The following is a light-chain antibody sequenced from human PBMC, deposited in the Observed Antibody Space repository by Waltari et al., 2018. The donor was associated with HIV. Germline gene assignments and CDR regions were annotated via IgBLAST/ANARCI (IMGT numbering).Light chain of an antibody. Sequence: VLTQSPGTLSLSPGERATISCRASPSVTSSYLAWYQQKPGQAPRLLIYGASSSATGIPDRFSGSGSGTDFTLTISRLEPEDFAVYYCQQYGSSPRTFGHGTKVEIK. J-gene: IGKJ1*01. CDR3: QQYGSSPRT. CDR1: PSVTSSY. CDR2: GAS. V-gene: IGKV3-20*01.